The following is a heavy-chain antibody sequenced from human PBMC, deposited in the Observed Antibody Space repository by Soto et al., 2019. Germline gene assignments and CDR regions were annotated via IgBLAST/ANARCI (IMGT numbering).Heavy chain of an antibody. Sequence: GGSLRLSCAASGFTFSSYAMSWVRQAPGKGLEWVSAISGSGGSTYYADSVKGRFTISRDNSKNTLYLQMNSLRAEDTAVYYCAKGRYGSGSYYFWFDPWGQGTLVTVSS. CDR2: ISGSGGST. CDR1: GFTFSSYA. D-gene: IGHD3-10*01. J-gene: IGHJ5*02. V-gene: IGHV3-23*01. CDR3: AKGRYGSGSYYFWFDP.